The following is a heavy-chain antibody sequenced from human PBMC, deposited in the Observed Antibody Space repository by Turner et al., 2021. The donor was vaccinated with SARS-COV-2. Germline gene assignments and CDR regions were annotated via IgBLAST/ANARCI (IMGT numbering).Heavy chain of an antibody. CDR1: GITVSSNY. D-gene: IGHD3-9*01. Sequence: EVQLVESGGGLVQPGVYLRLSCAGSGITVSSNYMNWVRQAPGKGLEWVSVIYSGGSTYYADSVKGRFTISRHNSKNTLYLQMNSLRAEDTAVYYCARDLNYYGMDVWGQGTTVTVSS. CDR3: ARDLNYYGMDV. J-gene: IGHJ6*02. CDR2: IYSGGST. V-gene: IGHV3-53*04.